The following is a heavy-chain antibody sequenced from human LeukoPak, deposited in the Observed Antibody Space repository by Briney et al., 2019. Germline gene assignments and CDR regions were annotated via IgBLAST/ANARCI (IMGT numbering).Heavy chain of an antibody. V-gene: IGHV1-46*01. D-gene: IGHD3-22*01. CDR2: INPSGGST. Sequence: ASVKVSCKASGYTFTSYYMHRVRQAPGQGLEWMGIINPSGGSTSYAQKFQGRVTMTRDTSTSTVYMELSSLRSEDTAVYYCARDPGGYYDSSGPYWSYWGQGTLVTVSS. CDR1: GYTFTSYY. J-gene: IGHJ4*02. CDR3: ARDPGGYYDSSGPYWSY.